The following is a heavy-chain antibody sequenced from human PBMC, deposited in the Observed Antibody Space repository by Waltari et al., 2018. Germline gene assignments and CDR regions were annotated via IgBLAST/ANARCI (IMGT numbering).Heavy chain of an antibody. CDR3: AKAHYDSSGYFSDFDY. V-gene: IGHV3-23*01. CDR2: LAYTGDNT. D-gene: IGHD3-22*01. Sequence: EVQLLESGGGLVQPGGSLRLSCVASGFTFSTDAMSWVRQAPGKGLEWVSTLAYTGDNTHYADSAKGRFTISRDISKRTLYLHMNSLRAEDTAVYYCAKAHYDSSGYFSDFDYWGQGTRVTVSS. CDR1: GFTFSTDA. J-gene: IGHJ4*02.